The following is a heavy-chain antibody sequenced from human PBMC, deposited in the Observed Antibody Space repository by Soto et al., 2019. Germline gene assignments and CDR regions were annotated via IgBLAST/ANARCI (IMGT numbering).Heavy chain of an antibody. CDR3: ARELTVAPAFDI. Sequence: GGSLRLSCAASGFTFSSYGMHWVRQAPGKGLEWVAVIWYDGSNKYYADSVKGRFTISRDNSKNTLYLQMNSLRAEDTAVYYCARELTVAPAFDIWGQGTMVTVSS. V-gene: IGHV3-33*01. CDR1: GFTFSSYG. CDR2: IWYDGSNK. J-gene: IGHJ3*02. D-gene: IGHD6-19*01.